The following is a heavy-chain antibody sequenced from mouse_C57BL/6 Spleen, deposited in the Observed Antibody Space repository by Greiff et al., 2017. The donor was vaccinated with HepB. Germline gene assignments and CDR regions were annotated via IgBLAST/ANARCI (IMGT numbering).Heavy chain of an antibody. CDR1: GYTFTSYW. CDR2: IDPSDSYT. J-gene: IGHJ2*01. CDR3: AIITTVVATPSYFDY. Sequence: VQLQQPGAELVMPGASVKLSCKASGYTFTSYWMHWVKQRPGQGLEWIGEIDPSDSYTNYNQKFKGKSTLTVDKSSSTAYMQLSSLTSEDSAVYYCAIITTVVATPSYFDYWGQGTTLTVSS. D-gene: IGHD1-1*01. V-gene: IGHV1-69*01.